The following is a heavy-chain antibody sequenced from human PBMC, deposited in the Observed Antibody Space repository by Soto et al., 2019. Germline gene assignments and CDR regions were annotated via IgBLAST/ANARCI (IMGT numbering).Heavy chain of an antibody. Sequence: QVQLQESGPGVVEPSQTLSLTCTVSDGSINNNGYFWSWIRQPPGSGLEWIGHIYNSGSTYSNPSLKSRLTISVDTSKNQFSLKLSSVTAADKAVYYCARGPSGDKVDYWGQGTLVTVSS. CDR3: ARGPSGDKVDY. CDR2: IYNSGST. D-gene: IGHD1-26*01. V-gene: IGHV4-30-4*01. CDR1: DGSINNNGYF. J-gene: IGHJ4*02.